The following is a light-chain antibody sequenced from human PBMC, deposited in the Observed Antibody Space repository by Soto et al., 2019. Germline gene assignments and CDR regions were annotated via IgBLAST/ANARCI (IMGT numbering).Light chain of an antibody. V-gene: IGKV3-11*01. CDR2: DAF. CDR3: QQRSNWLPI. Sequence: DIVLTQSAATLSLSTGERATLSCRASQSVKNYLAWYQQKPGQAPRLLIYDAFNRATGIPARFSGSGSGTDFTLTISSLDPEDFAVYYCQQRSNWLPIFGQGTRLEI. J-gene: IGKJ5*01. CDR1: QSVKNY.